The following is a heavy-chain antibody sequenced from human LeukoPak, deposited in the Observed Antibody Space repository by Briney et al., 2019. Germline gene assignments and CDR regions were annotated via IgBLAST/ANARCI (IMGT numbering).Heavy chain of an antibody. CDR3: ARPDCSGDCP. V-gene: IGHV5-51*01. J-gene: IGHJ5*02. CDR1: GYRFTNYW. CDR2: IYPGDSDT. Sequence: GESLQISCKGSGYRFTNYWIGWVRQMPGKGLEWMGIIYPGDSDTRYGPSFQGQVTLSADKSISTAYLQWSSLKASDTAMYYCARPDCSGDCPWGQGILVTVSS. D-gene: IGHD2-21*02.